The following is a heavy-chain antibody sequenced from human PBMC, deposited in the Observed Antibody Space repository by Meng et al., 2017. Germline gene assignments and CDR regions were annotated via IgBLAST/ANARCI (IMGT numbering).Heavy chain of an antibody. CDR3: ARDCSGGSCYSIGV. Sequence: QVQLEESGPGLVGPSETLSLTCTVSGGSGSSGSYYWSWIRQPPGKGLEWIGYIYYSGSTNYNPSLKSQVTISVDTSKNQFSLKLSSVTAADTAVYYCARDCSGGSCYSIGVWGQGTLVTVSS. CDR1: GGSGSSGSYY. D-gene: IGHD2-15*01. J-gene: IGHJ4*02. CDR2: IYYSGST. V-gene: IGHV4-61*01.